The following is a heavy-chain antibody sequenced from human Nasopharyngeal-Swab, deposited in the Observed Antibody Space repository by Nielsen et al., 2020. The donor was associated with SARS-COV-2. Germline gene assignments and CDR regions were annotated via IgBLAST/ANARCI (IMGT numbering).Heavy chain of an antibody. CDR2: IYYSGST. V-gene: IGHV4-59*12. CDR3: ARTRDLYYYDR. Sequence: SETLSLTCTVSGGSISNSYWSWIRQPPGKGLEWIGYIYYSGSTNYNPSLKSRVTISVDTSKNQFSLKLSSVTAADTAVYYCARTRDLYYYDRWGQGTLVTVSS. J-gene: IGHJ4*02. CDR1: GGSISNSY. D-gene: IGHD3-22*01.